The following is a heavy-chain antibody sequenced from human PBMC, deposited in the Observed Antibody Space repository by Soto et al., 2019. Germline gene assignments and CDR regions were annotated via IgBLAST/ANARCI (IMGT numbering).Heavy chain of an antibody. Sequence: QVQLVQSGAEVKKPGASVKVSCKASGYTFTSYGISWVRQAPGQGSEWMGWISAYNGNTNYAQKLQCRVTMTTDTTPSTAYMELRSLRSDDTAVYYCARDWAAAGPLDYWGQGTLVTVSS. D-gene: IGHD6-13*01. CDR1: GYTFTSYG. CDR2: ISAYNGNT. J-gene: IGHJ4*02. V-gene: IGHV1-18*01. CDR3: ARDWAAAGPLDY.